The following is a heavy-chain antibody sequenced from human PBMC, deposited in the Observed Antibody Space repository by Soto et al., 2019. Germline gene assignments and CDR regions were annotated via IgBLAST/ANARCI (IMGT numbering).Heavy chain of an antibody. CDR2: IYWDNDK. CDR1: GFSLNTGGLG. V-gene: IGHV2-5*02. CDR3: VHSRCGGDCLQSYSSHYYYGMDV. D-gene: IGHD2-21*02. J-gene: IGHJ6*02. Sequence: QITLKESGPTLVKPTQTLTLTCTFSGFSLNTGGLGVGWIRQPPGKALEWLALIYWDNDKRYSPSLMSRLTITTDTSKNQVVLTMTNMDPVDAATYYCVHSRCGGDCLQSYSSHYYYGMDVWGQGTTVTVSS.